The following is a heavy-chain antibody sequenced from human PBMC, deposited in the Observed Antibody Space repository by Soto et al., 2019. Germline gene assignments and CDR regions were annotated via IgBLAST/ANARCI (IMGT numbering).Heavy chain of an antibody. V-gene: IGHV4-39*01. J-gene: IGHJ4*02. CDR3: ARHRGYYDILTGYYTELNFDY. D-gene: IGHD3-9*01. CDR2: LYYSGNT. Sequence: SETLSLTCTVSGGSISSSRYYWGWIRQPPGKGLVWIGSLYYSGNTYYTPSLKRRVTISVDTSKNQFSLNLSSVTAADTAVYYCARHRGYYDILTGYYTELNFDYWGQGTLVTVS. CDR1: GGSISSSRYY.